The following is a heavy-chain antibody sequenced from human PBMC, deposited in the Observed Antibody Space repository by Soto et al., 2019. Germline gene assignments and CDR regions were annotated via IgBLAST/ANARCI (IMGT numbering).Heavy chain of an antibody. CDR1: GFSLTSPGMC. CDR3: ARSIGGPRRFNGMDV. CDR2: IERDDDDK. Sequence: SGPTLVNPTETLTLTCTFSGFSLTSPGMCVSWIRQSPGKALEWLALIERDDDDKYYSTSLKTRLTISKDARKNQVVLRMANEEPADTATYDCARSIGGPRRFNGMDVWGQGTTVTVSS. V-gene: IGHV2-70*13. J-gene: IGHJ6*02. D-gene: IGHD1-26*01.